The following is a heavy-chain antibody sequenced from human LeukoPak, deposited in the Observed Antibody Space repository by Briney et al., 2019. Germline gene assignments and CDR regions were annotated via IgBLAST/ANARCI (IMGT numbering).Heavy chain of an antibody. Sequence: ASVKVSCKASGYTFTGYYMHWVRQAPGQGLEWMGWINPNSGNTGYAQKFQGRVTMTRNTSISTAYMELSSLRSEDTAVYYCARGGNLEIDPWGQGTLVTVSS. CDR1: GYTFTGYY. CDR2: INPNSGNT. J-gene: IGHJ5*02. D-gene: IGHD1-14*01. V-gene: IGHV1-8*02. CDR3: ARGGNLEIDP.